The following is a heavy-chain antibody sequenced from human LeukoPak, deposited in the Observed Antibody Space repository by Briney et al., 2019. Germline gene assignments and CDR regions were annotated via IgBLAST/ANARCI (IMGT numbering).Heavy chain of an antibody. Sequence: SETLSLTCSVSGGSMSNGDSFWSWIRQHPGKGLEWIGYIYYSGSTYYNPSLKSRVTISVDTSKNQFSLKLSSVTAADTAAYYCASPKITVSEYFQHWGQGALVTVSS. V-gene: IGHV4-31*03. J-gene: IGHJ1*01. CDR2: IYYSGST. CDR1: GGSMSNGDSF. CDR3: ASPKITVSEYFQH. D-gene: IGHD3-10*02.